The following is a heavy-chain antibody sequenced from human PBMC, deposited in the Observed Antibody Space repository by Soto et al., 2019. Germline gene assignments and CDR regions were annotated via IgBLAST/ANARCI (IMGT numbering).Heavy chain of an antibody. CDR2: INHNGDS. CDR1: GGSFGTSY. J-gene: IGHJ3*01. CDR3: TRVTRFHDAFDL. Sequence: QVHLQQWGAGLLKPSETLSLTCGVYGGSFGTSYWAWIRQSPEKGLEWIGEINHNGDSNYNPSLKLRVPTSLDMSDKQCSLKLTPVAAAATAVYYCTRVTRFHDAFDLWGQGTPVSVSS. V-gene: IGHV4-34*01.